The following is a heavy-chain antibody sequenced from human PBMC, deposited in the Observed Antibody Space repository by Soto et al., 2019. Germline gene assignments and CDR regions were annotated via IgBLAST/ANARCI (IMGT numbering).Heavy chain of an antibody. CDR2: IIPIFGTA. CDR1: GGTFSSYA. CDR3: ARDPYYYDSSGQDTDY. V-gene: IGHV1-69*13. Sequence: GASVKVSCKASGGTFSSYAISWVRQAPGQGLEWMGGIIPIFGTANYAQKFQGRVTITADESTSTAYMELSSLRSEDTAVYYCARDPYYYDSSGQDTDYWGQGTLVTVSS. J-gene: IGHJ4*02. D-gene: IGHD3-22*01.